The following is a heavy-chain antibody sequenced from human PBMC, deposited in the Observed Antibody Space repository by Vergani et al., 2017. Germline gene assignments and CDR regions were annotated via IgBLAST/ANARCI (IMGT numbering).Heavy chain of an antibody. Sequence: QLQLQESGSGLVKPSQTLSLTCAVSGGSISSGGYSWSWIRQPPGKGLEWIGYIYHSGRTYYNPSLKSRVTISVDRSKNQFSLKLSSVTAADTAVYYCANAVAGKGGGYFELWGRGTLVTVSS. V-gene: IGHV4-30-2*01. CDR3: ANAVAGKGGGYFEL. D-gene: IGHD6-19*01. CDR2: IYHSGRT. J-gene: IGHJ2*01. CDR1: GGSISSGGYS.